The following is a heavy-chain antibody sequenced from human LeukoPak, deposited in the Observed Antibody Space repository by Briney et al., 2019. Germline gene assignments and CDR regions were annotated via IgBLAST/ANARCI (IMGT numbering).Heavy chain of an antibody. D-gene: IGHD6-13*01. CDR1: GFTFSSYW. CDR2: IKLDGSEK. CDR3: ARISSSRYYLDY. J-gene: IGHJ4*02. V-gene: IGHV3-7*01. Sequence: GGSLRLSCAASGFTFSSYWMTWVRQAPGKGLEWVANIKLDGSEKYYVDSVKGRFTISRDDAENSVYLQINSLSAEDTAVYYCARISSSRYYLDYWGQGTLVTVSS.